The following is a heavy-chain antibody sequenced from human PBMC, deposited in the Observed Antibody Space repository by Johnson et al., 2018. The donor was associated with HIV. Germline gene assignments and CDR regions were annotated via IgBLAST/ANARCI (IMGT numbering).Heavy chain of an antibody. D-gene: IGHD6-13*01. CDR2: ISGSGGST. CDR1: GFTFSSYA. CDR3: ARDARYSRSWPDAFDI. J-gene: IGHJ3*02. Sequence: VQLVESGGGLVQPGGSLRLSCAASGFTFSSYAMSWVRQAPGKGLEWVSAISGSGGSTYYADSVKGRFTISRDNSKNTLYLQMNSLIPEDTAVYYCARDARYSRSWPDAFDIWGQGTMVTVSP. V-gene: IGHV3-23*04.